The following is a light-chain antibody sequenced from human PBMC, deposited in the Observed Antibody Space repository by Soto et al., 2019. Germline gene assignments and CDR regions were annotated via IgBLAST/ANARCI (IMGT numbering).Light chain of an antibody. CDR1: QSVSFY. CDR3: QQRNDWPPAT. CDR2: DTS. J-gene: IGKJ4*01. Sequence: VLTQSPATLSLSPGERATLSCRASQSVSFYLAWYQQKPGQAPRLLIYDTSKRAPGIPARFSGSGSGTDLTLTITSVGHEDFAVYYCQQRNDWPPATFGGGTKVEIK. V-gene: IGKV3-11*01.